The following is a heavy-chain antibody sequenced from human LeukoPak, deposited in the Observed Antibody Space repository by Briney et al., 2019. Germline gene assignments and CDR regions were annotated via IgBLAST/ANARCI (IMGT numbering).Heavy chain of an antibody. CDR3: AKGKNTGSYLSHVDY. Sequence: GGSLRLSCAASGFTFDDYTMHWVRQAPGKGLEWVSLITWDGGSTYYADSVKGRFTISRDNSRNSLYLQMNSLRTEDTALYYCAKGKNTGSYLSHVDYWGQGTLVTVSS. V-gene: IGHV3-43*01. CDR1: GFTFDDYT. CDR2: ITWDGGST. D-gene: IGHD3-10*01. J-gene: IGHJ4*02.